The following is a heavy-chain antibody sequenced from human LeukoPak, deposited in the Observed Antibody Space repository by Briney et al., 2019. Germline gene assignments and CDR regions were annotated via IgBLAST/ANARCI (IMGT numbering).Heavy chain of an antibody. D-gene: IGHD3-22*01. CDR2: IYYSGST. V-gene: IGHV4-39*07. J-gene: IGHJ4*02. Sequence: PSETLSLTCTVSGGSISSSSSYWGWIRQPPGKGLEWIGSIYYSGSTYYNPSLKSRVTISVDTSKNQFSLKLSCVTAADTAVYYCASSRNYYDSSGYSGGGQGTLVTVSS. CDR1: GGSISSSSSY. CDR3: ASSRNYYDSSGYSG.